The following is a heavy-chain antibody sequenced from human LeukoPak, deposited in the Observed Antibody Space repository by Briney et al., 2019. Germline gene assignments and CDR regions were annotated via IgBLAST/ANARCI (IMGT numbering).Heavy chain of an antibody. CDR3: ARDVTHCGGDCYSGDY. CDR2: ISGSSTYI. V-gene: IGHV3-21*01. J-gene: IGHJ4*02. Sequence: GGSLRLSCAASGFTFSTYTMNWVRRAPGKGLEWVSSISGSSTYIYYADSVRGRFTISRDNAKNSLYLQMNSLRAEDTAVYYCARDVTHCGGDCYSGDYWGQGTLVTVSS. CDR1: GFTFSTYT. D-gene: IGHD2-21*02.